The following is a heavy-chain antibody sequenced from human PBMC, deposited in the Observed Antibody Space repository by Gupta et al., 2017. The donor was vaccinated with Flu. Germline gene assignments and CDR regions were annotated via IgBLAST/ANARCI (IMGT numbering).Heavy chain of an antibody. D-gene: IGHD3-16*01. Sequence: QVQLVQSGAEVKKPGASVKVSCKASGYSFTDYYMHWVRQAPGLGLEWVGRMNPKSGDTNYAPKFLDRVTLTRDTSISTAFMELTSLRSDDTALYYCVRDIAYTRVKYGGPEDFWGQGTLVTVSS. V-gene: IGHV1-2*02. CDR1: GYSFTDYY. CDR2: MNPKSGDT. CDR3: VRDIAYTRVKYGGPEDF. J-gene: IGHJ4*02.